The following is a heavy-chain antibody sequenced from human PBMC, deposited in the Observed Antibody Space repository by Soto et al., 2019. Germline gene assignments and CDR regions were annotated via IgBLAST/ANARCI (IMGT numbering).Heavy chain of an antibody. CDR3: ARGDYGTGGYPFPYFDY. V-gene: IGHV1-2*02. Sequence: GASVKVSCKASGYSFTGYYIHWVRQAPGQGLEWMGWINPDSGATNYAQNFQGRVTLTSDMSISTASMDLTSLTSDDTAVYYCARGDYGTGGYPFPYFDYWGQGTLVTVSS. D-gene: IGHD2-8*02. J-gene: IGHJ4*02. CDR2: INPDSGAT. CDR1: GYSFTGYY.